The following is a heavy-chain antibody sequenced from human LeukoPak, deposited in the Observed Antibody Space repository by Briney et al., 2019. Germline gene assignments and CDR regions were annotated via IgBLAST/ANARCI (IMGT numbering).Heavy chain of an antibody. CDR3: ARGGRRGYCSGGSCYEGFDY. CDR2: INPNSGGT. J-gene: IGHJ4*02. V-gene: IGHV1-2*04. CDR1: GYTFTGYY. D-gene: IGHD2-15*01. Sequence: ASVKVSCKASGYTFTGYYMHWVRQAPGQRLEWMGWINPNSGGTNYAQKFQGWVTMTRDTSISTAYMELSRLRSDDTAVYYCARGGRRGYCSGGSCYEGFDYWGQGTLVTVSS.